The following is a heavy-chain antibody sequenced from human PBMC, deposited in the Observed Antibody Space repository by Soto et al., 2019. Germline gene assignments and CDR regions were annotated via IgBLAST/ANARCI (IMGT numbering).Heavy chain of an antibody. J-gene: IGHJ4*02. D-gene: IGHD2-21*02. V-gene: IGHV4-30-4*01. CDR3: ASRYFGGDCYSPDYFDY. CDR1: GGSISSGDYY. Sequence: TLSLTCTVSGGSISSGDYYWSWIRQPPGKGLERIGYIYYSGSTYYNPSLKSRVTISVDTSKNQFSLKLSSVTAADTAVYYCASRYFGGDCYSPDYFDYRGQGTLVTVSS. CDR2: IYYSGST.